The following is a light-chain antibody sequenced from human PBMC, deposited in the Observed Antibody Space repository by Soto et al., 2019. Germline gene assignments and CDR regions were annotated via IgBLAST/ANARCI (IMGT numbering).Light chain of an antibody. J-gene: IGKJ3*01. CDR3: QQYGSSLFT. CDR2: DAS. V-gene: IGKV3D-20*01. Sequence: EIVLTQSPVTLSLSPGERATLSCGASQTVSSGYLAWYQQRPGLAPRLLIYDASSRATGIPDRFSGSGSGTDFSLTISRLEPEDFAVYYCQQYGSSLFTFGPGTKVDIK. CDR1: QTVSSGY.